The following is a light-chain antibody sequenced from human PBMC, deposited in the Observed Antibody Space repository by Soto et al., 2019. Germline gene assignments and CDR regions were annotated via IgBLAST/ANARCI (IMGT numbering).Light chain of an antibody. Sequence: DIQMTQSPSTLSASVGDRVTITCRASQSISSWLAWYQQKPGKAPKLLIYDASSLESGVPSRFSGDGSGTEFSLTISSLQTDDFASYCCKQYNSYSPKTFGQGTKVEIK. J-gene: IGKJ1*01. CDR1: QSISSW. CDR3: KQYNSYSPKT. V-gene: IGKV1-5*01. CDR2: DAS.